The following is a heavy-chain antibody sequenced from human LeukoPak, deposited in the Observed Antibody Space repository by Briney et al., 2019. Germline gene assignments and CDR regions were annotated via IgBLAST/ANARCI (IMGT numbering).Heavy chain of an antibody. CDR3: AREERRYTTSGGVLDWFDP. D-gene: IGHD6-6*01. CDR2: IYYTGRT. V-gene: IGHV4-59*11. Sequence: SETLSLTCTVSGGFISSHYWSWIRQPPGKGLEWIGYIYYTGRTNYNPSLKSRVTMSVDTSKNQFSLKLTSLIAADTAVYYCAREERRYTTSGGVLDWFDPWGQGTLVTVSS. CDR1: GGFISSHY. J-gene: IGHJ5*02.